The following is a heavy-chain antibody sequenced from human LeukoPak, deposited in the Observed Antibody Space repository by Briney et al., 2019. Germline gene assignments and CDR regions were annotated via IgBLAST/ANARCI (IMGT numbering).Heavy chain of an antibody. D-gene: IGHD4-23*01. V-gene: IGHV1-69*13. Sequence: SVKVSCKASGGTFISYAISWVRQAPGQGLEWMGGIIPIFGTANYAQKFQGRVTITADESTSTAYMELSSLRSEDTAVYYCARVVNFGWVNSTQAFDIWGQGTMVTVSS. CDR2: IIPIFGTA. J-gene: IGHJ3*02. CDR1: GGTFISYA. CDR3: ARVVNFGWVNSTQAFDI.